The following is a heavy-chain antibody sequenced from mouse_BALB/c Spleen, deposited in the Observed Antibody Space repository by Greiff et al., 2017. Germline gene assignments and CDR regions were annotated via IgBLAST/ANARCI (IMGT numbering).Heavy chain of an antibody. CDR1: GFTFSSFG. CDR3: ARRGYYGSSYDAMDY. D-gene: IGHD1-1*01. J-gene: IGHJ4*01. CDR2: ISSGSSTI. Sequence: EVQRVESGGGLVQPGGSRKLSCAASGFTFSSFGMHWVRQAPEKGLEWVAYISSGSSTIYYADTVKGRFTISRDNPKNTLFLQMTSLRSEDTAMYYCARRGYYGSSYDAMDYWGQGTSVTVSS. V-gene: IGHV5-17*02.